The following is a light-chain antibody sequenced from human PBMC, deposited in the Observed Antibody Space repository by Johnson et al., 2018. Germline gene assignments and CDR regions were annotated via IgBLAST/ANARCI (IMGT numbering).Light chain of an antibody. CDR2: ENN. V-gene: IGLV1-51*02. J-gene: IGLJ1*01. CDR1: SSNIGNNY. Sequence: QSVFTQPPSVSAAPGQKVTISCSGSSSNIGNNYVSWYQQLPGTAPKLLIYENNKRPSGIPDRFSGSKSGTSATLGITGLQTGDEADYYFGTWDTSLSAGKVCGTGTKVTVL. CDR3: GTWDTSLSAGKV.